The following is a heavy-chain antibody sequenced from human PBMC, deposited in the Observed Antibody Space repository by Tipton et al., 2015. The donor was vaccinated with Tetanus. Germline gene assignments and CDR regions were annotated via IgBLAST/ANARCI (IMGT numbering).Heavy chain of an antibody. CDR2: VYYSGTT. J-gene: IGHJ5*02. CDR3: ATQTDNWFDP. Sequence: LRLSCTVSGDSVTIGTYYWGWIRQPPGKGLEWIGSVYYSGTTYYNASLESRVTISIDTSKRQISMKLTSVTAADTAVYYCATQTDNWFDPWGQGILVSVSS. CDR1: GDSVTIGTYY. V-gene: IGHV4-39*01.